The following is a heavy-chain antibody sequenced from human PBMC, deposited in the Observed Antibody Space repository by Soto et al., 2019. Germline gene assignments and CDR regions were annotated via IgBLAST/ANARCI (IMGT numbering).Heavy chain of an antibody. CDR3: ARHSGYDYVFDY. J-gene: IGHJ4*02. CDR2: INPNNGDT. D-gene: IGHD5-12*01. V-gene: IGHV1-2*02. CDR1: GYTLTELS. Sequence: ASVKVSCKVSGYTLTELSMHCVRQAPGQGLEWMGWINPNNGDTNYAQKFQGRVTMTRDTSTSTAYMELSSLRFDDTAVYYCARHSGYDYVFDYWGQGTLVTVSS.